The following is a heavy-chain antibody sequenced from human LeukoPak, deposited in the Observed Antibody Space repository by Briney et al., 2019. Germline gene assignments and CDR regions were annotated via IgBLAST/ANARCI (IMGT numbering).Heavy chain of an antibody. CDR3: ARRTDYSSGWDDNYHYYMDV. V-gene: IGHV1-69*06. D-gene: IGHD6-19*01. CDR2: IIPIFGTA. Sequence: EASVKVSCKASGGTFSSYAISWVRQAPGQGLEWMGGIIPIFGTANYAQKFQGRVTITADKSTSTAYMELSSLRSEDTAVYYCARRTDYSSGWDDNYHYYMDVWGKGTTVTASS. CDR1: GGTFSSYA. J-gene: IGHJ6*03.